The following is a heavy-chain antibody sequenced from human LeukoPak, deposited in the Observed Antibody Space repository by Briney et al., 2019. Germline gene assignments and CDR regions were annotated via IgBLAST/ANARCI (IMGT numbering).Heavy chain of an antibody. CDR3: ARDAYYYGSGSPRTLDY. D-gene: IGHD3-10*01. V-gene: IGHV1-2*06. CDR2: INPNSGGT. CDR1: GYTFTGYY. Sequence: ASVKVSCKASGYTFTGYYMHWVRQAPGQGLEWMGRINPNSGGTNYAQKFQGRVTMTRDTSISTAYMELSRLRSDDTAVYYCARDAYYYGSGSPRTLDYWGQGTLVTVSP. J-gene: IGHJ4*02.